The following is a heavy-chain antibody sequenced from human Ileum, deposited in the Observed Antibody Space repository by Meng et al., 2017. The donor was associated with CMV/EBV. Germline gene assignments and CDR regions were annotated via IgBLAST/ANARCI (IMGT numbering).Heavy chain of an antibody. CDR3: AREKIMAARAFGY. CDR1: GYTVPDHY. V-gene: IGHV1-2*02. J-gene: IGHJ4*02. CDR2: IKPHSGDT. D-gene: IGHD5-12*01. Sequence: LVQSWTEGKKPGVSVKVSCKSSGYTVPDHYMLGVLQAPGQGLEWMGWIKPHSGDTKYEKKFQGRVTMTSETSISTVYMERTRLTPDDTAIYYCAREKIMAARAFGYWGQGTLVTVSS.